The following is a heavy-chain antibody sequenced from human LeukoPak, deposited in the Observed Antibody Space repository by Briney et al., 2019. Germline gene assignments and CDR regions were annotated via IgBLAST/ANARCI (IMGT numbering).Heavy chain of an antibody. CDR2: IYYSGST. V-gene: IGHV4-30-4*01. CDR3: DREKRQYGNCFDS. CDR1: GGSISTGDYY. D-gene: IGHD2-2*01. J-gene: IGHJ5*01. Sequence: SETLCLTCTVSGGSISTGDYYWSWIRQPPGKGLEWIGYIYYSGSTYYNPSLKSRVTISVDTSKNQFSLKLSSETAADTAVYYSDREKRQYGNCFDSWGQGTLVTVSS.